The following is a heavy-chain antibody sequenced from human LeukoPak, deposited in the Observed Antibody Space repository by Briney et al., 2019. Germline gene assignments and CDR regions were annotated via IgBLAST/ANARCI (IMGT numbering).Heavy chain of an antibody. Sequence: GGSLRLSCAAFGFTFSSYAMSWVRQAPGKGLEWVSSISSSSSYIYYADSVKGRFTISRDNAKNSLYLQMNSLRAEDTAVYYCAAPLYDYGESGDWGQGTLVTVSS. D-gene: IGHD4-17*01. CDR2: ISSSSSYI. J-gene: IGHJ4*02. CDR1: GFTFSSYA. V-gene: IGHV3-21*01. CDR3: AAPLYDYGESGD.